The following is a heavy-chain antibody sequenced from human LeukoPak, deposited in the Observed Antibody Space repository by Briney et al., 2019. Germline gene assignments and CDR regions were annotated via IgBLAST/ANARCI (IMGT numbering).Heavy chain of an antibody. CDR3: AREGSAAAGNPNDY. J-gene: IGHJ4*02. D-gene: IGHD6-13*01. V-gene: IGHV1-69*06. CDR2: IIPIFGTA. CDR1: GYTFTSYY. Sequence: VASVKVSCKASGYTFTSYYMHWVRQAPGQGLEWMGGIIPIFGTANYAQKSQGRVTITADKSTSTAYMELSSLRAEDTAVYYCAREGSAAAGNPNDYWGQGTLVTVSS.